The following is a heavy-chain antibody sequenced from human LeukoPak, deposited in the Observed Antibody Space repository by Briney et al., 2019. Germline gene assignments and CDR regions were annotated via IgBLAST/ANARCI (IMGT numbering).Heavy chain of an antibody. V-gene: IGHV3-7*01. CDR1: GFTFSSYW. CDR3: ARDSSTMRFFYYYYYGMDV. CDR2: IKQDGSEK. Sequence: GGSLRLSCAASGFTFSSYWMSWVRQAPGKGLEGVANIKQDGSEKYYVDSVKGRFTISRDNAKNSLYLQMNSLRAEDTAVYYCARDSSTMRFFYYYYYGMDVWGQGTTVTVSS. D-gene: IGHD5/OR15-5a*01. J-gene: IGHJ6*02.